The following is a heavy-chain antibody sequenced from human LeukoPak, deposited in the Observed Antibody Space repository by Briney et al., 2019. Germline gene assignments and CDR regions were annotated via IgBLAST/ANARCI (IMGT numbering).Heavy chain of an antibody. D-gene: IGHD2-8*01. Sequence: GGSLRLSCAASGISFSGNWMGWVRQAPGEGLEWVASIKYDGSAKYNADSVKGRFTISRDNAKISLYLEMNSLTAEDTAVYYCAFSNAFKVWGQGTLVTVSS. CDR1: GISFSGNW. J-gene: IGHJ4*02. V-gene: IGHV3-7*01. CDR2: IKYDGSAK. CDR3: AFSNAFKV.